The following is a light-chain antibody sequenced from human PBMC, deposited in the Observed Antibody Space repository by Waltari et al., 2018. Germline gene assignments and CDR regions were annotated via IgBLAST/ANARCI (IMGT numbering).Light chain of an antibody. CDR1: SGHSSNI. CDR3: QTGGHGTWV. CDR2: VNSDGSQ. Sequence: QLVVTQSPSASAPLGASVKLTCTLSSGHSSNIVAWLQQRPEKGPRYLMKVNSDGSQIQGDGILDRCSGSGAGAERYLPISSLQSDDEADYYCQTGGHGTWVFGGGTTLTVL. J-gene: IGLJ3*02. V-gene: IGLV4-69*01.